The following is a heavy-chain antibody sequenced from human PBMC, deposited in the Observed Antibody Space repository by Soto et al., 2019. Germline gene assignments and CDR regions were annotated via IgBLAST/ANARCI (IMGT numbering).Heavy chain of an antibody. J-gene: IGHJ5*02. V-gene: IGHV1-8*01. CDR3: AKSNRGRGYWFAP. D-gene: IGHD6-13*01. Sequence: QVQLVQSGTELKKPGASVKVSCKTSGYTFTNYDINWIRQATGQRPEWMGWMNPYSGNTGYAQKFQSKATMTSNTSITTAYMELSSLTSEDTAVYYCAKSNRGRGYWFAPWGQGALVIVSS. CDR2: MNPYSGNT. CDR1: GYTFTNYD.